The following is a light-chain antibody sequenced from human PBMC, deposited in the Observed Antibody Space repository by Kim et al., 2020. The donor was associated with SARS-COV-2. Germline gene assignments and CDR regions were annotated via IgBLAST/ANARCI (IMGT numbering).Light chain of an antibody. V-gene: IGKV1-27*01. CDR2: AAS. CDR3: QKYNGAPWT. Sequence: DIQMTQSPSSLSASVGDTVTITCRASQGISKDLAWYQQKPGNAPKLLIFAASALQSGVPTRFSGSGSGTDFTLTISSLQPEDVATYYCQKYNGAPWTFGQGTKLEI. J-gene: IGKJ1*01. CDR1: QGISKD.